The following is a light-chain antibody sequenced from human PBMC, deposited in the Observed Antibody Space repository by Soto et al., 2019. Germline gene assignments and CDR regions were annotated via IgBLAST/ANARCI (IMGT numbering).Light chain of an antibody. CDR2: GAS. CDR1: QSVSSSN. V-gene: IGKV3-20*01. J-gene: IGKJ2*01. Sequence: EIGLTQSRGTLSLSPGERATRTCRASQSVSSSNLAWYQQKPGLAPRLLIYGASSRATGIPDWFSGSGSGADFTLTISRLEPEDFAVYYCQHYGGSPPVTFGQGTKLEIK. CDR3: QHYGGSPPVT.